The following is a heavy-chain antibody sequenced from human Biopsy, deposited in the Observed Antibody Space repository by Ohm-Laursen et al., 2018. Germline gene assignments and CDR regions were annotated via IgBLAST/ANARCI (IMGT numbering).Heavy chain of an antibody. J-gene: IGHJ3*01. CDR3: ASVVLGPTNDAFDL. D-gene: IGHD3-22*01. Sequence: GTLSLTCTVSGGYITNYYWSWIRQPAGKGLEWIGRIYPGGSTNYNPSLKSRVTMSVDTSKKQFSLRLRSVTAADTAMYYCASVVLGPTNDAFDLWGQGTMVVISS. CDR1: GGYITNYY. V-gene: IGHV4-4*07. CDR2: IYPGGST.